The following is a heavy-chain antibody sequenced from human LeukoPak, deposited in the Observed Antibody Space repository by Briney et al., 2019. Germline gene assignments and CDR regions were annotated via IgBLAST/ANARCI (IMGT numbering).Heavy chain of an antibody. CDR3: ARGFRDIVVVVAAMGFDY. CDR2: IYYSGST. V-gene: IGHV4-59*12. D-gene: IGHD2-15*01. CDR1: GGSISSYY. J-gene: IGHJ4*02. Sequence: SETLSLTCTVSGGSISSYYWSWIRQPPGKGLEWIGYIYYSGSTNYNPSLKSRVTISVDTSKNQFSLKLSSVTAADTAVYYCARGFRDIVVVVAAMGFDYWGQGTLVTVSS.